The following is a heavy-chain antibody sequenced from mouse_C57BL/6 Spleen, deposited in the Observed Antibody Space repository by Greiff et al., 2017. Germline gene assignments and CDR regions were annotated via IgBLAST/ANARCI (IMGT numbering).Heavy chain of an antibody. J-gene: IGHJ1*03. Sequence: VQLQQSGPELVKPGASVKISCKASGYSFTDYNMNWVKQRNGKSLEWIGVINPNYGTTSYNPKFKGKATLTVDQASSTAYMQLNSLTSEYSAVYYCARKTTVVATDWYIDVWGTGTTVTVSS. CDR1: GYSFTDYN. CDR3: ARKTTVVATDWYIDV. V-gene: IGHV1-39*01. D-gene: IGHD1-1*01. CDR2: INPNYGTT.